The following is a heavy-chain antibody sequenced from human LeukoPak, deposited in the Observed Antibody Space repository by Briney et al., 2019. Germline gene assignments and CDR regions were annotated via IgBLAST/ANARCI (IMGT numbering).Heavy chain of an antibody. Sequence: GGSLRLSCAASGFTFSSYAMSWVRQAPGKGLEWVSAISGSGGSTYYADSVKGRFTISRDNSKNTLYLQMNSLRAEDTAVYYCAGNHGDNSKCDYWGQGTLVTVSS. V-gene: IGHV3-23*01. CDR3: AGNHGDNSKCDY. CDR1: GFTFSSYA. CDR2: ISGSGGST. J-gene: IGHJ4*02. D-gene: IGHD4-23*01.